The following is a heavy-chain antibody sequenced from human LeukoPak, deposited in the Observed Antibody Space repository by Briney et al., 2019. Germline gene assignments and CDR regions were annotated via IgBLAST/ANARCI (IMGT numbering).Heavy chain of an antibody. J-gene: IGHJ3*02. CDR3: AAVSYLAFDI. V-gene: IGHV3-53*01. CDR2: IYSGGST. D-gene: IGHD2-21*01. Sequence: GGSLRLSCAASGFTVSSNYMSWVRQAPGKGLEWVSVIYSGGSTYYADSVKGRFTTSRDNAKNSAYLQINSLRVEDTAVYYCAAVSYLAFDIWGQGTMVTVSS. CDR1: GFTVSSNY.